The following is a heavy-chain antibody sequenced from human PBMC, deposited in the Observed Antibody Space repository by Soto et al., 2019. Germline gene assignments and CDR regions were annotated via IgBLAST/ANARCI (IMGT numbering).Heavy chain of an antibody. V-gene: IGHV3-30*18. CDR1: GFTFSSYG. Sequence: GGALRLSCAASGFTFSSYGMHWGRHAPGKGLEWVAVISYDGSNKYHADSVKGRFTISRDNSKDTLYLQMNSLRAEDTAVYYCAKGNDYGDYAAFDIWGQGTMVTVSS. D-gene: IGHD4-17*01. CDR2: ISYDGSNK. CDR3: AKGNDYGDYAAFDI. J-gene: IGHJ3*02.